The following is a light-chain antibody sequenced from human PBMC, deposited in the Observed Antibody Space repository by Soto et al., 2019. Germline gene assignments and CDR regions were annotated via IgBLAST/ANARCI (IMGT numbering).Light chain of an antibody. CDR2: STT. V-gene: IGLV7-43*01. CDR1: TGAVTSGYY. CDR3: LLYYGGALL. Sequence: QAVVTQDPSLTVYPGGTVTLAGASSTGAVTSGYYPNWFQQKPGQAPRILIYSTTNKHSWTPARFSGYLLGGKAALTLSGVQPEDEAEYYCLLYYGGALLFGGGTKLTVL. J-gene: IGLJ2*01.